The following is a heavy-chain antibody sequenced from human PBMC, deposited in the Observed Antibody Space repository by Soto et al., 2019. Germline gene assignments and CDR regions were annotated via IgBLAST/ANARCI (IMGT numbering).Heavy chain of an antibody. Sequence: EVQLLESGGGLVQPGGSLRLSCAGSGFTFINSAMHWVRQAPGKGLEWVSAVSGGGDTTFYADSVKGRFTISRDNSKNPVSMRISGLGVDDTSVYYCARKVAAATSLPIYWYFDLWGRGTLFTVSS. J-gene: IGHJ2*01. CDR3: ARKVAAATSLPIYWYFDL. D-gene: IGHD6-25*01. CDR1: GFTFINSA. CDR2: VSGGGDTT. V-gene: IGHV3-23*01.